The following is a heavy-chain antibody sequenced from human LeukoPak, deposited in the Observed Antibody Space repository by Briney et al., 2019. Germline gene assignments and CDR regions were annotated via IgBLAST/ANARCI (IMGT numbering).Heavy chain of an antibody. CDR2: IWCDGSNK. J-gene: IGHJ4*02. D-gene: IGHD3-22*01. CDR3: AKDYYYDSSGPDY. CDR1: GFTFSSYG. V-gene: IGHV3-33*06. Sequence: PGRSLRLSCAASGFTFSSYGMHWVRQAPGKGLEWVAVIWCDGSNKYYADSVKGRFTISRDNSKNTLYLQMNSLRAEDTAVYYRAKDYYYDSSGPDYWGQGTLVTVSS.